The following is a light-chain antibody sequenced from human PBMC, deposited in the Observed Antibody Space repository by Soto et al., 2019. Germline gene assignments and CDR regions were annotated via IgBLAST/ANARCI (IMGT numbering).Light chain of an antibody. J-gene: IGKJ1*01. CDR1: QTVRNNY. CDR3: QQYGSSPRT. V-gene: IGKV3-20*01. Sequence: EFVLTQSPGTLSLSAGERAAXSXXXSQTVRNNYLAWYQQKPGQAPRLLIYDASSRATGIPDRFSGGGSGTDFTLTISRLEPEDFAVYYCQQYGSSPRTFGQGTKVDIK. CDR2: DAS.